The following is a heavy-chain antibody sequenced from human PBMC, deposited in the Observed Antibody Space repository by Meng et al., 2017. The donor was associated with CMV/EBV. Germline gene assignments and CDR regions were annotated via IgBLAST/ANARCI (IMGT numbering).Heavy chain of an antibody. J-gene: IGHJ4*02. CDR1: GSFSGYY. D-gene: IGHD1-1*01. CDR3: ARGPPRAFTTGTTLLDY. CDR2: INHSGST. V-gene: IGHV4-34*01. Sequence: GSFSGYYWSWIRQPPGKGLEWIGEINHSGSTNYNPSLKSRVTISVDTSKNQFSLKLSSVTAAETAVYYCARGPPRAFTTGTTLLDYWGQGTLVTVSS.